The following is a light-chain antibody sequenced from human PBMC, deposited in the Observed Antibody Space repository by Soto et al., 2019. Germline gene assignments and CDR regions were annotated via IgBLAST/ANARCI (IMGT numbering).Light chain of an antibody. CDR3: SSYTNINTSACV. Sequence: QSVLTQPASVSGSPGQSITISCTGTSGDIGSYNRVSWYQQHPGKAPKLIIYEVTDQPSGVSNRFSGSKSGNTASLTISGLQAEDEAEYYCSSYTNINTSACVFGTGTKLTVL. V-gene: IGLV2-14*01. CDR2: EVT. J-gene: IGLJ1*01. CDR1: SGDIGSYNR.